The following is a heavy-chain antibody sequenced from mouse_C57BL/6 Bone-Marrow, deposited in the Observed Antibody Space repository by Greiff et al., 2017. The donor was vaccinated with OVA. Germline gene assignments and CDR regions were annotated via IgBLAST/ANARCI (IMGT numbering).Heavy chain of an antibody. CDR1: GYNFTNYW. J-gene: IGHJ2*01. CDR2: IYLGSGVT. Sequence: QVQLQQPGAELVQPGASVKMSCKASGYNFTNYWITWVKQRPGQGLEWIGDIYLGSGVTKYNEKFKSKATLTVDTSSSTAYRQLSSLTSEDSAVYYCARQVLLWLRRGFDYWGQVATLTVSS. CDR3: ARQVLLWLRRGFDY. D-gene: IGHD2-2*01. V-gene: IGHV1-55*01.